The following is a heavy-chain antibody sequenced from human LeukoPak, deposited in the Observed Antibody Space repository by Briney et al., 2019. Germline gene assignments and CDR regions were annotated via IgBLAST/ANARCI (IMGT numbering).Heavy chain of an antibody. J-gene: IGHJ4*02. D-gene: IGHD3-22*01. CDR1: GGTFSSYA. CDR2: IIPIFGTA. CDR3: ARTEAPYDSSGYYEGAVDY. V-gene: IGHV1-69*13. Sequence: GASVKVFCKASGGTFSSYAMSWVRQTPGQGLEWMGGIIPIFGTANYAQKFQGRVTITADESTSTAYMELSSLRSEDTAVYYCARTEAPYDSSGYYEGAVDYWGQGALVTVSS.